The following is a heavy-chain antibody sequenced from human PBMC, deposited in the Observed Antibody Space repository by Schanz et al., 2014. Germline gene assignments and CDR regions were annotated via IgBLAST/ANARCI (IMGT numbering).Heavy chain of an antibody. V-gene: IGHV1-69*04. Sequence: QVQLVQSGAEVKKPGSLVKVSCKSSGGTFSSYAISWVRQAPGQGLEWMGRIIPILGIATYAQKFQGRLTITADKSTSTAYMELSSLRSEDTAMYYCARDYYDSSGYYYCDYWGQGTLVTVSS. D-gene: IGHD3-22*01. CDR2: IIPILGIA. J-gene: IGHJ4*02. CDR3: ARDYYDSSGYYYCDY. CDR1: GGTFSSYA.